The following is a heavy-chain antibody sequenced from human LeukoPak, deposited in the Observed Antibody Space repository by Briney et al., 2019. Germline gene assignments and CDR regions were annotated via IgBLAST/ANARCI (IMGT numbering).Heavy chain of an antibody. V-gene: IGHV3-11*04. CDR1: GFTFSAYD. J-gene: IGHJ4*02. CDR2: ISSSGSTI. CDR3: ARARGGYGRYYFDY. Sequence: GGSLRLSCTASGFTFSAYDMSWIRQAPGKGLEWVSYISSSGSTIYSTDSVKGRFTISRDNAKNSLYLQMNSLRAADTAVYYCARARGGYGRYYFDYWGQGTLVTVSS. D-gene: IGHD5-18*01.